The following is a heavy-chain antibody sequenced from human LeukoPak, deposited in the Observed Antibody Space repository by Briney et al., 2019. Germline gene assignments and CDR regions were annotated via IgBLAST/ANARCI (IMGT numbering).Heavy chain of an antibody. CDR1: GLTFSSYS. V-gene: IGHV3-23*01. CDR2: ISGSGGGT. J-gene: IGHJ4*02. D-gene: IGHD2-15*01. Sequence: GGSLRLSCAASGLTFSSYSMVWVRQAPGKGLEWVSSISGSGGGTYYADSVKGRFTISRDNSKNTLFLQMNSLRVEDTAVYYCARGSLGYCSSGSCESFDYWGQGTLVTVSS. CDR3: ARGSLGYCSSGSCESFDY.